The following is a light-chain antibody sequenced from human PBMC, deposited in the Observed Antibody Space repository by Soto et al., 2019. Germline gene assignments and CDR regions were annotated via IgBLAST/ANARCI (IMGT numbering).Light chain of an antibody. V-gene: IGKV1-33*01. J-gene: IGKJ4*01. Sequence: DIQMTQSASSLPASVGDTVTISCQASQDISKYLNWFQQKPGKAPKLLIYDVFNVETGVPSRFSGRGCGTDVTLIISNLQPEDFATYYCQQYDQWPISFGGGTKVDI. CDR2: DVF. CDR1: QDISKY. CDR3: QQYDQWPIS.